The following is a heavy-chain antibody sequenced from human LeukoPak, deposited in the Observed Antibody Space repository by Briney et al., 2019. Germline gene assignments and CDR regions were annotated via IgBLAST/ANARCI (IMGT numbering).Heavy chain of an antibody. D-gene: IGHD3-22*01. CDR2: IKSKTDGGTT. CDR1: GFTFSSYA. J-gene: IGHJ4*02. CDR3: TTVPPLYYDSSGFLFDY. V-gene: IGHV3-15*01. Sequence: GGSLRLSCAASGFTFSSYAMSWVRQAPGKGLEWVGRIKSKTDGGTTDYAAPVKGRFTISRDDSKNTLYLQMNSLKTEDTAVYYCTTVPPLYYDSSGFLFDYWGQGTLVTVSS.